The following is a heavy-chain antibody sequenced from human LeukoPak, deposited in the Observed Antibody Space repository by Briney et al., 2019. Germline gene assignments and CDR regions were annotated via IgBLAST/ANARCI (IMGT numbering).Heavy chain of an antibody. CDR1: GGTFTSYA. V-gene: IGHV1-69*13. J-gene: IGHJ5*02. CDR3: ARKLRLGGNWFDP. Sequence: SVEVSCKTSGGTFTSYAITWVRQAPGQGLEWMGKIIPISGTTNYAQKFQGRVTFTADESTSTAYMELSSLRSEDTALYYCARKLRLGGNWFDPWGQGTLVTVSS. CDR2: IIPISGTT. D-gene: IGHD1-26*01.